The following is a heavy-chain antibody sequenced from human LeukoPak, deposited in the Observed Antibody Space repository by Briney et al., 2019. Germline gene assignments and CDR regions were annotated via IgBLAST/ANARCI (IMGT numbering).Heavy chain of an antibody. J-gene: IGHJ4*02. CDR2: INTDGSST. D-gene: IGHD3-10*01. CDR1: GFTFSSYW. CDR3: ARAPGSISIY. Sequence: GGSLRLSCAASGFTFSSYWMHWVRHAPGKGLVWVSRINTDGSSTGYADSVKGRFTISRDDAKSTLYLQMNSLRAEDTAVYYCARAPGSISIYWGQGTLVTVSS. V-gene: IGHV3-74*01.